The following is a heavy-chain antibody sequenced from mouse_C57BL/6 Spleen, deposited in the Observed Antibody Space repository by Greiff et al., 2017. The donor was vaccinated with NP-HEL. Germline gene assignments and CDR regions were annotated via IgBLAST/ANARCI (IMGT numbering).Heavy chain of an antibody. J-gene: IGHJ4*01. Sequence: QVQLQQPGTELVKPGASVKLSCKASGYTFTSYWMHWVKQRPGQGLEWIGNINPSNGGTNYNEKFKSKATLTVDKSSSTAYMQLSSLTSEDSAVYYCARSGSMGLRLYGADYWGQGTSVTVSS. CDR3: ARSGSMGLRLYGADY. CDR2: INPSNGGT. D-gene: IGHD1-2*01. CDR1: GYTFTSYW. V-gene: IGHV1-53*01.